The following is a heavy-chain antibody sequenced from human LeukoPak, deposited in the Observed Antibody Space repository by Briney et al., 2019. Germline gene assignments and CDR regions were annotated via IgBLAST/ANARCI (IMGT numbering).Heavy chain of an antibody. CDR3: ASGGYAYDY. Sequence: ESLQISCEGSRYRFTSYSITWVRQMPAKGMEWRGRVEPGATYINYLSASQGHVIISFDKTISIASIQWSSLQAADSAMYCCASGGYAYDYWGQGTLVTVSS. CDR2: VEPGATYI. V-gene: IGHV5-10-1*01. J-gene: IGHJ4*02. D-gene: IGHD5-18*01. CDR1: RYRFTSYS.